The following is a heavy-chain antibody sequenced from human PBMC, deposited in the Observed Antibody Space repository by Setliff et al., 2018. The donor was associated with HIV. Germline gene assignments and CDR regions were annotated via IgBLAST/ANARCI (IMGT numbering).Heavy chain of an antibody. V-gene: IGHV1-18*01. J-gene: IGHJ6*02. Sequence: ASVKVSCKASGYTFTTYGISWVRQAPGHGLEWMGWISPYIGHTNYAQNFQGRVTMTIDTSTSTAYMELRSLRSDDTAVYFCARLGSGWSDSYYYAMDVWGQGTTGTVSS. CDR1: GYTFTTYG. D-gene: IGHD6-19*01. CDR3: ARLGSGWSDSYYYAMDV. CDR2: ISPYIGHT.